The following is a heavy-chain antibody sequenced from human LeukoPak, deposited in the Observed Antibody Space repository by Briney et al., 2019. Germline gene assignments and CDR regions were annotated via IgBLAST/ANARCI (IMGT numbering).Heavy chain of an antibody. CDR1: GASISGYY. CDR2: IYYTGST. J-gene: IGHJ3*02. D-gene: IGHD1-14*01. Sequence: SETLSLTCIASGASISGYYWNWIRQPPGKGLEWIGYIYYTGSTNYNPSLESRVTMSVDMSKNQVSLKLTSVTAADTAVYYCGRGYNTFNIWGQGTMVTVSS. V-gene: IGHV4-59*08. CDR3: GRGYNTFNI.